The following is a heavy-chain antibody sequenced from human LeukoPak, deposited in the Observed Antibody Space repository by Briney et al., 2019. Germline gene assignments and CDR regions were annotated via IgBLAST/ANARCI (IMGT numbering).Heavy chain of an antibody. D-gene: IGHD6-13*01. J-gene: IGHJ4*02. CDR2: ISDIGSI. V-gene: IGHV4-59*08. Sequence: SETLSLTCTVSGGSISSYYWSWIRQPPGKGLEWIAYISDIGSINYNPSLKSRVTISLDTSKNQFSLKLSSVTAADTAVYYCARLDWGSSWNLPGYYFDYWGQGTLVTVSS. CDR1: GGSISSYY. CDR3: ARLDWGSSWNLPGYYFDY.